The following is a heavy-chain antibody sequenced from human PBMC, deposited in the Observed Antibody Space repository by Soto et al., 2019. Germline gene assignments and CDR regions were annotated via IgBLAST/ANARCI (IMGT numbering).Heavy chain of an antibody. D-gene: IGHD3-3*01. Sequence: QVQLVESGGGVVQPGRSLRLSCAASGFTFSSYGMHWVRQAPGKRLEWVAVISYDGSNKYYADSVKGRFTISRDNSKNTLYLQLNSLRAEDTAVYYCAKYQELWSGYYAFDYWGQGTLVTVSS. CDR3: AKYQELWSGYYAFDY. J-gene: IGHJ4*02. V-gene: IGHV3-30*18. CDR1: GFTFSSYG. CDR2: ISYDGSNK.